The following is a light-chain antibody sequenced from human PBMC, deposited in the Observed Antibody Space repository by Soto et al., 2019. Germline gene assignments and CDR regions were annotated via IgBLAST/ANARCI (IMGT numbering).Light chain of an antibody. CDR2: EVS. CDR3: SSYAGSTNFV. J-gene: IGLJ1*01. V-gene: IGLV2-8*02. Sequence: QSPLSHPPSASRSPGQLVTISCTGTSSDVGGYNYVSWYQQHPGKAPKLMIYEVSERPSGVPDRFSGSKSSNTASLTVSGLQAEDEADYYCSSYAGSTNFVFGTGTKVTVL. CDR1: SSDVGGYNY.